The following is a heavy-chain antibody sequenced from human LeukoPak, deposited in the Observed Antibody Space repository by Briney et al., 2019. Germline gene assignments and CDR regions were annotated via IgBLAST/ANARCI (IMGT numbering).Heavy chain of an antibody. V-gene: IGHV5-51*01. J-gene: IGHJ3*02. D-gene: IGHD6-25*01. Sequence: GESLKISCKGSGYSFTSYWIGWVRQMPGKVLEWMGIIYPGDSDTRYSPSFQGQVTISADKSISTAYLQWISLKASDTAMYYCARQRLPRGSYDAFDIWGQGTMVTVSS. CDR2: IYPGDSDT. CDR3: ARQRLPRGSYDAFDI. CDR1: GYSFTSYW.